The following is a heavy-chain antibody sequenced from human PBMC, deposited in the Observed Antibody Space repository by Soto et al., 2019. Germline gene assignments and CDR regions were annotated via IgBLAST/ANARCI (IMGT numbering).Heavy chain of an antibody. J-gene: IGHJ4*02. CDR1: GGSFSGYY. D-gene: IGHD3-10*01. CDR3: ARVRRFGELFNYFDY. V-gene: IGHV4-34*01. CDR2: INHSGST. Sequence: ASETLSLTCAVYGGSFSGYYWSLIRQPPGKGLEWIGEINHSGSTNYNPSLKSRVTISVDTSKNQFSLKLSSVTAADTAVYYCARVRRFGELFNYFDYWGQGTLVTVSS.